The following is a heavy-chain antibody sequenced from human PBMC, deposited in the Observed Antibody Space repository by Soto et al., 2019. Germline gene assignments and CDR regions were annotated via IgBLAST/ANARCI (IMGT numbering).Heavy chain of an antibody. J-gene: IGHJ6*02. V-gene: IGHV3-33*01. CDR3: ARDDYGMDV. CDR2: IWYDESKK. CDR1: GFTFRNYG. Sequence: QERRVESGGGVVQPGTSLRLSCAASGFTFRNYGMHWVRQAPGMGLEWVAVIWYDESKKYYGDSVKGRFTISRDNSKNTVYLQMNSLRAEDSAVYYCARDDYGMDVWGQGTTVTVSS.